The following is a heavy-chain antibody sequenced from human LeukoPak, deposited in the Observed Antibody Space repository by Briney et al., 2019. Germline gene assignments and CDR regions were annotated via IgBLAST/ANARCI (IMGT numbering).Heavy chain of an antibody. J-gene: IGHJ2*01. V-gene: IGHV4-39*01. CDR1: GGSISSSGYY. CDR3: ARQRGGGYWYFDL. CDR2: IYYGGST. Sequence: SETLSLTCTDPGGSISSSGYYWGWIRQPPGKWLEWFGTIYYGGSTYYSPSRKSRIHIPVDTSKKHFSLKLSSVTAADTAVYYCARQRGGGYWYFDLWGRGTLVTVSS.